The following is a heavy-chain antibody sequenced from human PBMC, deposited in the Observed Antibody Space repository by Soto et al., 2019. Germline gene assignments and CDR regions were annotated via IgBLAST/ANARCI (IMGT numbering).Heavy chain of an antibody. D-gene: IGHD4-17*01. V-gene: IGHV1-18*04. CDR1: GYTFTSYG. Sequence: QVQLVQSGPDLKRPGASLKVSCKTSGYTFTSYGISWVRQGPGQGLEWMAWISPLKGRTQYSQKAQGRVTLSTDTSSNTAYMEMTTLRVDDTAVYYCAMDYGDRPEYCKHWGQGTLVTVS. CDR2: ISPLKGRT. J-gene: IGHJ1*01. CDR3: AMDYGDRPEYCKH.